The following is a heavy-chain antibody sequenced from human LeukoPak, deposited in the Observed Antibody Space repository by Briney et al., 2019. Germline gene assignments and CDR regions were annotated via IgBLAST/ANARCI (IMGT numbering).Heavy chain of an antibody. CDR2: ISGSGGST. CDR3: AKIVMVRGVHFDY. Sequence: GGSLRLSCAASGFTFSSYTMSWVRQAPGKGLEWVSAISGSGGSTYYADSVKGRFTISRDNSKNTLYLQMNSLRAEDTAVYYCAKIVMVRGVHFDYWGQGTLVTVSS. D-gene: IGHD3-10*01. J-gene: IGHJ4*02. V-gene: IGHV3-23*01. CDR1: GFTFSSYT.